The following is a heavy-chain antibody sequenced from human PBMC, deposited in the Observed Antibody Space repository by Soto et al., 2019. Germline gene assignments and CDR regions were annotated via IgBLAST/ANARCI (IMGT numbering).Heavy chain of an antibody. D-gene: IGHD1-26*01. J-gene: IGHJ6*02. CDR1: GFSLSTSGMC. V-gene: IGHV2-70*11. Sequence: SGPTLVNPTQTLTLTCTFSGFSLSTSGMCVSWIRQPPGKALEWLARIDWDDDKYYSTSLKTRLTISKDTSKNQVVLTMTNMDPVDTATYYCARMVSGSLERYYGMDVWGQGTTVTVSS. CDR3: ARMVSGSLERYYGMDV. CDR2: IDWDDDK.